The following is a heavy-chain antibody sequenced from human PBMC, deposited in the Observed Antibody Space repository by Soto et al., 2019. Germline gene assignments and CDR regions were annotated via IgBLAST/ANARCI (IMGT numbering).Heavy chain of an antibody. D-gene: IGHD3-16*01. V-gene: IGHV3-7*01. CDR2: IKEDGSEK. CDR3: ARGPLRAVLYYYYYMDV. CDR1: GITFSSQA. Sequence: QSGGSLRLSCVASGITFSSQALSWVRQAPGKGLEWVANIKEDGSEKYYADSVRGRFTISRDNAKNTLYLQMNSLRAEDTAVYYCARGPLRAVLYYYYYMDVWGKGTTVTVSS. J-gene: IGHJ6*03.